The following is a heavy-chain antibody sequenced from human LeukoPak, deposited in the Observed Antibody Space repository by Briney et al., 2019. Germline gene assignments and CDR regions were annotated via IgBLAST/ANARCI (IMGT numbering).Heavy chain of an antibody. J-gene: IGHJ4*02. V-gene: IGHV1-69*13. CDR2: IIPIFGTA. Sequence: ASVKVSCKASGGTFSSYAISWVRQAPGQGLEWMGGIIPIFGTANYAQKFQGRVTITADESTSTAYMELSSLRSEDTSVYYCARAEYDFWSGYFDYWGQGTLVTVCS. D-gene: IGHD3-3*01. CDR1: GGTFSSYA. CDR3: ARAEYDFWSGYFDY.